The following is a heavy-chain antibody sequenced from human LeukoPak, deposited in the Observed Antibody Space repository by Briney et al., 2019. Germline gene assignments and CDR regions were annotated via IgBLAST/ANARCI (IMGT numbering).Heavy chain of an antibody. CDR3: ARDPMTDAFDI. V-gene: IGHV4-59*02. CDR2: IYYSGST. CDR1: GGSVSSYY. D-gene: IGHD3-22*01. J-gene: IGHJ3*02. Sequence: SETLSLTCTVSGGSVSSYYWSWIRQPPGKGLEWIGYIYYSGSTNYNPSLKSRVTISVDTSRNQFSLKLSSVTAADTAVYYCARDPMTDAFDIWGQGTMVTVSS.